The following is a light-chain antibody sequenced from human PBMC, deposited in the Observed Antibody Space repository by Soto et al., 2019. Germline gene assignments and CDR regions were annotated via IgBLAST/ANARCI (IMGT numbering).Light chain of an antibody. V-gene: IGKV3-11*01. Sequence: EIVLTQSPATLSLSPGETATLSCRASQSVSSSLAWYQQKPGQTPRLLIYDASNRATGIPARFSGSGSGTDLPLPVSSLEPEDFAVYYCHQRSSWPLTFGGGTKVESK. CDR3: HQRSSWPLT. J-gene: IGKJ4*01. CDR1: QSVSSS. CDR2: DAS.